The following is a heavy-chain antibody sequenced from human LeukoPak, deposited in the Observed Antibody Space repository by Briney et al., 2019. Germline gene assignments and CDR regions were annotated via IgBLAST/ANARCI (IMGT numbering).Heavy chain of an antibody. V-gene: IGHV1-46*01. J-gene: IGHJ5*02. Sequence: ASVKVSCKASGYTFTSYYMHWVRQAPGQGLEWMGIINPSGGSTSYAQKFQGRVTMTRDTSTSTVYMELSSLRSEDTAVYYCARGYCTNGVCYTGSWFDPWGQGTLVTVSS. CDR1: GYTFTSYY. CDR3: ARGYCTNGVCYTGSWFDP. CDR2: INPSGGST. D-gene: IGHD2-8*01.